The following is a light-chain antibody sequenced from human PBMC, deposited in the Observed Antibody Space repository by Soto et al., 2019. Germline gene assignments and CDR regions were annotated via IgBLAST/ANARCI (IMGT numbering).Light chain of an antibody. J-gene: IGKJ5*01. CDR1: QSVSSN. V-gene: IGKV3-15*01. CDR3: QQYNDWPPTT. Sequence: EIVMTQSPATLSVSPGGRATLSCRASQSVSSNLAWYQQKPGQAPRLLIYGASTRATGIPARFSGSGSGTEFTLTISRLQSEDSAVYYCQQYNDWPPTTFGQGTRLEIK. CDR2: GAS.